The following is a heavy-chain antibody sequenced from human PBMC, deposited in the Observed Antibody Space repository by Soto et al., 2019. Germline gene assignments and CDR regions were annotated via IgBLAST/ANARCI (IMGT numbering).Heavy chain of an antibody. CDR1: GDSFSDYY. Sequence: SETLSLTCTVSGDSFSDYYWNWIRQPPGKGLEWIGSIYHTGTTYYSPSLKSRATIFLDTSKNQFSLNLTSVTAADTAIYYCARDGLRYFDSSGYYSGPPLDYWGQGARVTVSS. CDR3: ARDGLRYFDSSGYYSGPPLDY. J-gene: IGHJ4*02. CDR2: IYHTGTT. D-gene: IGHD3-22*01. V-gene: IGHV4-38-2*02.